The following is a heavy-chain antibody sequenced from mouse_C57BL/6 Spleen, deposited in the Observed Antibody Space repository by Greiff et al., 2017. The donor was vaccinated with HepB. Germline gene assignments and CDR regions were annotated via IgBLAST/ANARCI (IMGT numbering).Heavy chain of an antibody. V-gene: IGHV1-72*01. J-gene: IGHJ3*01. CDR3: ARTRDYCGSSPWFAY. Sequence: QVQLQQPGAELVKPGASVKLSCKASGYTFTSYWMHWVKQRPGRGLEWIGRIDPNSGGTKYNEKFKSKATLTVDKPSSTAYMQLSSLTSEDSAVDYSARTRDYCGSSPWFAYWGQGTLVTVSA. CDR2: IDPNSGGT. D-gene: IGHD1-1*01. CDR1: GYTFTSYW.